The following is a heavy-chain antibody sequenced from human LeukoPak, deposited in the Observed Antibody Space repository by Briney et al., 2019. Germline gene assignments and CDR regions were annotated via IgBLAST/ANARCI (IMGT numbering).Heavy chain of an antibody. CDR2: ISAYNGNT. CDR3: AIKPVVVVAATDDAFDI. D-gene: IGHD2-15*01. J-gene: IGHJ3*02. V-gene: IGHV1-18*04. Sequence: ASVKVSCKASGYTFTNYGISWMRQAPGQGLEWMGWISAYNGNTNYAQKLQGRVTMTTDTSTSTAYMELRSLRSDDTAVYYCAIKPVVVVAATDDAFDIWGQGTMVTVSS. CDR1: GYTFTNYG.